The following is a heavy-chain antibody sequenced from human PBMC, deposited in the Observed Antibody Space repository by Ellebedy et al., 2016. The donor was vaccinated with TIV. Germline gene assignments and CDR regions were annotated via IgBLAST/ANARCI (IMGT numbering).Heavy chain of an antibody. J-gene: IGHJ6*02. V-gene: IGHV5-51*01. Sequence: GESLKISCKGSGYIFTSYWIGWVRQMPGKGLEWMGTIYARDADVRYSTSFQGQVTITADKTITTAYLQWSSLKPSDTATYYCARVSRSFGMDVWGQGTTVTVSS. D-gene: IGHD3-10*01. CDR3: ARVSRSFGMDV. CDR2: IYARDADV. CDR1: GYIFTSYW.